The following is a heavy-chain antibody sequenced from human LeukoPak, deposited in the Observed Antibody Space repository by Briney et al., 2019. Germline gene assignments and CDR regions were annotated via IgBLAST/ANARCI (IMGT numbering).Heavy chain of an antibody. J-gene: IGHJ4*02. Sequence: GESLKISCKGSGYSFSSYWIGWVRQMPGKGLEWMGIIYPGDSDTRNSPSFQGQVTISADKSISTAYLQWSSLKASDTAMYFCARLGRAGYSSSWYEYWGQGTLVTVYS. CDR3: ARLGRAGYSSSWYEY. CDR2: IYPGDSDT. CDR1: GYSFSSYW. D-gene: IGHD6-13*01. V-gene: IGHV5-51*01.